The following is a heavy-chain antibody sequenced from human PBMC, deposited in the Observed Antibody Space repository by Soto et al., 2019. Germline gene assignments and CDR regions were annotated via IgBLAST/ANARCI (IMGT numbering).Heavy chain of an antibody. CDR3: AREGELGTSGMGTGWAPGYISYPVHDAFDI. Sequence: QVQLVQSGAEVKKPGSSVKVSCKASGGTFSSYAISWVRQAPGQGLEWMGGIIPIFGTANYAQKFQGRVTITADESTSTAYMELSSLRSEDTAVYYCAREGELGTSGMGTGWAPGYISYPVHDAFDIWGQGTMVTVSS. V-gene: IGHV1-69*12. CDR1: GGTFSSYA. J-gene: IGHJ3*02. CDR2: IIPIFGTA. D-gene: IGHD2-15*01.